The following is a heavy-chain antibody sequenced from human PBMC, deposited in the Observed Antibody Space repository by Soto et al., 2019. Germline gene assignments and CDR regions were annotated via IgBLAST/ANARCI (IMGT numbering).Heavy chain of an antibody. Sequence: GASVKVSCKASGYTFTSYGISWVRQAPGQGLEWMGWISAYNGNTNYAQKLQGRVTMTTDTSTSTAYMELRSLRSDDTAVYYCARDCSGGSCYSYYYYGMDVWGQGTMVTVSS. D-gene: IGHD2-15*01. CDR1: GYTFTSYG. CDR3: ARDCSGGSCYSYYYYGMDV. CDR2: ISAYNGNT. V-gene: IGHV1-18*01. J-gene: IGHJ6*02.